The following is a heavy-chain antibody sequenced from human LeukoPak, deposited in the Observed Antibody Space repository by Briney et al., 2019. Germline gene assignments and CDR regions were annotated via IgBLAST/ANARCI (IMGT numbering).Heavy chain of an antibody. CDR2: TYYRSKWKY. CDR1: GDSLSTNNVG. D-gene: IGHD1-26*01. J-gene: IGHJ3*02. V-gene: IGHV6-1*01. CDR3: ARDRAYTGSYYAFDI. Sequence: SQTLSLTCAISGDSLSTNNVGWSWIRQSPSRGLEWLGRTYYRSKWKYHYAVSVKSRITINPDTSKNQLSLQLNSVTPEDTALYYCARDRAYTGSYYAFDIWGEGTMVTVSS.